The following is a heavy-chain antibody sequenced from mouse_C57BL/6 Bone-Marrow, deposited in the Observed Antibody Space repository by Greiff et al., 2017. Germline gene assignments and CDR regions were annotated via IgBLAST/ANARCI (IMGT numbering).Heavy chain of an antibody. CDR3: ARSLLSNWYFDV. CDR1: GFNIKDYY. CDR2: IDPEDGAT. Sequence: VQLQQSGAELVKPGASVKLSCTASGFNIKDYYMHWVKQRTEQGLEWIGRIDPEDGATKYAPKFQGKATITADTSSNTAYLQRSSLTSEDTAVYYCARSLLSNWYFDVWGTGTTVTVSS. V-gene: IGHV14-2*01. D-gene: IGHD6-2*01. J-gene: IGHJ1*03.